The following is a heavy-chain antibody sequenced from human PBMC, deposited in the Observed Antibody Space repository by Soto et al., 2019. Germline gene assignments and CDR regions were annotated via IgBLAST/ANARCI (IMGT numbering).Heavy chain of an antibody. Sequence: QVQLVQTGAEVKKPGASVKVSCKASGYTFTSYGISWVRQAPGQGLGWMGWITAYNGNTTNARKLQGRVTMTTDTSTRTAYLELRSLRSYDTAVDYCARGEKYIVVVTATPEGTFDPWGQGTLVTVSS. CDR2: ITAYNGNT. CDR1: GYTFTSYG. J-gene: IGHJ5*02. V-gene: IGHV1-18*01. CDR3: ARGEKYIVVVTATPEGTFDP. D-gene: IGHD2-21*02.